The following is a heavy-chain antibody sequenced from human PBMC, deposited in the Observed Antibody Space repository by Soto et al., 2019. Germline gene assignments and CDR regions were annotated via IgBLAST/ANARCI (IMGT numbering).Heavy chain of an antibody. CDR1: GGSFGTYA. J-gene: IGHJ2*01. D-gene: IGHD2-21*01. CDR2: IIPKLAAP. Sequence: QGQLVQSGAEVKKPGSSVKVSCKASGGSFGTYAINWVRQAPGQGLEWMGGIIPKLAAPIYAQKFQGRLTITADESTTTVYMELSSLTSEDTAVYYCARVGPPSPSVIWFFDLWGRGTLVTVSS. CDR3: ARVGPPSPSVIWFFDL. V-gene: IGHV1-69*01.